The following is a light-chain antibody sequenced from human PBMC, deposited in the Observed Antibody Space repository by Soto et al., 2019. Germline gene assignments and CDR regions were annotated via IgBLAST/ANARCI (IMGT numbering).Light chain of an antibody. Sequence: WTQSPSTLSLSPVERAPLSCRASKSVSASYLAWYQRKPGQPPRLLVYGASTRAAGIPARFSGSGSETDFTLTISDVEPEDFAVYYCHQRQSWPRTFGQGTKVDIK. J-gene: IGKJ1*01. V-gene: IGKV3-11*01. CDR2: GAS. CDR1: KSVSASY. CDR3: HQRQSWPRT.